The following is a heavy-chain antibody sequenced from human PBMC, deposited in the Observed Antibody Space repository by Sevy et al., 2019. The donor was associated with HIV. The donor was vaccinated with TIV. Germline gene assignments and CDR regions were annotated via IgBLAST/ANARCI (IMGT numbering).Heavy chain of an antibody. CDR2: ISHDGINE. J-gene: IGHJ6*02. Sequence: GGSLRLSCIGSGFSFSYYGIHWVRQAPGKGLDWVALISHDGINEYYADSVKGRFTNSRDNCKNTVYLEMNSLRNEDTAIYFCATAYSWSYSHSYLYALDVWGQGTTVTVSS. D-gene: IGHD1-26*01. CDR3: ATAYSWSYSHSYLYALDV. V-gene: IGHV3-30*03. CDR1: GFSFSYYG.